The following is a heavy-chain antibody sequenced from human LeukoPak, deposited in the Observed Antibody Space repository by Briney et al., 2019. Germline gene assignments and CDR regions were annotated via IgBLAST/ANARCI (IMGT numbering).Heavy chain of an antibody. CDR3: ARHNIPSAISAADP. Sequence: GESLKISCKGSGYXFTSYWICWVRQMPGKGLEWMGIIYPGDSDTRYSPSFQGQVTISADKSISTAYLQWSSLQASDTAMYYCARHNIPSAISAADPWGQGTLVTVSS. V-gene: IGHV5-51*01. D-gene: IGHD6-13*01. CDR2: IYPGDSDT. CDR1: GYXFTSYW. J-gene: IGHJ5*02.